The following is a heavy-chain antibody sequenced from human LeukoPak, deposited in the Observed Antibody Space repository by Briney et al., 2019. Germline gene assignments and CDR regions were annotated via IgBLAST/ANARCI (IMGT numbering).Heavy chain of an antibody. CDR1: GFTFSSYW. V-gene: IGHV3-74*01. CDR3: ASQRWLQSSFDY. J-gene: IGHJ4*02. D-gene: IGHD5-24*01. CDR2: INSDGSST. Sequence: PGGSLRLSCAASGFTFSSYWMHWVRQAPGKGLVWVSRINSDGSSTSYADSVEGRFTISRDNAKNTLYLQMNSLRAEDTAVYYCASQRWLQSSFDYWGQGTLVTVSS.